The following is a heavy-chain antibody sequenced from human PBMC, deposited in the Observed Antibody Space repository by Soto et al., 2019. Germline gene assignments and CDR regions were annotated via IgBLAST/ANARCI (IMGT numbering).Heavy chain of an antibody. V-gene: IGHV3-33*01. D-gene: IGHD3-9*01. CDR3: ARSGRLTGYSKYYYYYYIDV. Sequence: QVQLVESGGGVVQPGRSLRLSCAASGFNFSRYGMHWVRQAPGKGLEWVAVIWYDGSNKYYADSVKGRFTISRDNSKNTRYLQMNSLRAEDTAVYYCARSGRLTGYSKYYYYYYIDVWGKGTTVTVSS. J-gene: IGHJ6*03. CDR1: GFNFSRYG. CDR2: IWYDGSNK.